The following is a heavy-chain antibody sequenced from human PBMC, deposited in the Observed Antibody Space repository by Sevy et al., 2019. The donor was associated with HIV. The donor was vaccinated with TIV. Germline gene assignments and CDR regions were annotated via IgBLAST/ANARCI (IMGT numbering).Heavy chain of an antibody. CDR3: ARGRPGGTSIVATIRRGHNWFDP. D-gene: IGHD5-12*01. CDR1: GGSFSGYY. Sequence: SETLSLTCAVYGGSFSGYYWSWIRQPPGKGLEWIGEINHSGSTNYNPSLKSRVTISVDTSKNQFSLKLSSVTAADTAVYYCARGRPGGTSIVATIRRGHNWFDPSGQGTLVTVSS. J-gene: IGHJ5*02. V-gene: IGHV4-34*01. CDR2: INHSGST.